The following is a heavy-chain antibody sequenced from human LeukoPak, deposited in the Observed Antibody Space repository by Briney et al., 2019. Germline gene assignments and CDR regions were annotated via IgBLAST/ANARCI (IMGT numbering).Heavy chain of an antibody. Sequence: QPGGSLRLSCAASGFTFSSYWMHWVRQAPGKGLVWVSRINSDGSSTSYADSVKGRFTISRDNAKNTLYLQMNSLRAEDTAVYYCARGARYYYGSGSYYRSWGQGTLVTVSS. V-gene: IGHV3-74*01. CDR1: GFTFSSYW. CDR2: INSDGSST. D-gene: IGHD3-10*01. J-gene: IGHJ5*02. CDR3: ARGARYYYGSGSYYRS.